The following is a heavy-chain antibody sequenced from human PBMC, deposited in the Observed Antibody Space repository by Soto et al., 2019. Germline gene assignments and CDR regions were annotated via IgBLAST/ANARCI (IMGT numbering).Heavy chain of an antibody. CDR2: IDPSDSYT. Sequence: GESLKISCKGSGYSFASYWIVWVRQMPGKGLEWMGRIDPSDSYTNYSPSFQGHVTISADKSISTAYLQWSSLKASDTAMYYCAGSDYYYYYGMDVWGQGTTVTVSS. CDR3: AGSDYYYYYGMDV. V-gene: IGHV5-10-1*01. J-gene: IGHJ6*02. CDR1: GYSFASYW.